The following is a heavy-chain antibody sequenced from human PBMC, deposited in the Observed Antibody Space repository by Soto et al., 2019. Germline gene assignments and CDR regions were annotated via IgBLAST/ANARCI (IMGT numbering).Heavy chain of an antibody. CDR2: ISGSGGST. D-gene: IGHD3-10*01. J-gene: IGHJ6*03. CDR3: AKSGGGPITMVRGVIMFDPHYYYYMDV. Sequence: PGGSLRLSCAASGFTFSSYAMSWVRQAPGKGLEWVSAISGSGGSTYYADSVKGRFTISRDNSKNTLYLQMNSLRAEDTAVYYCAKSGGGPITMVRGVIMFDPHYYYYMDVWGKGTTVTVSS. V-gene: IGHV3-23*01. CDR1: GFTFSSYA.